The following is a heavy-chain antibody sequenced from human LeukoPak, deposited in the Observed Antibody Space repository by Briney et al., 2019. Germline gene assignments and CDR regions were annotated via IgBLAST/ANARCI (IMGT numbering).Heavy chain of an antibody. CDR1: GFTFSSYA. V-gene: IGHV3-64*01. CDR3: AREYGMDV. J-gene: IGHJ6*02. CDR2: ISSNGGST. Sequence: GGSLGLSCAASGFTFSSYAMHWVRQAPGKGLEYVSAISSNGGSTYYANSVKGRFTNSRDNSKNTLYLQMGSLRAEDMAVYYCAREYGMDVWGQGTTVTVSS.